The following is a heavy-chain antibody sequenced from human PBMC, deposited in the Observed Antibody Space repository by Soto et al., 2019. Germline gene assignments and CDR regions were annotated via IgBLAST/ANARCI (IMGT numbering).Heavy chain of an antibody. V-gene: IGHV2-5*04. CDR1: GFSLSTSGVG. Sequence: SGPTLVNPTQTLTLTCTFSGFSLSTSGVGVGWIRQPPGKALEWLALIYWNDDKRYSPSLKSRLTITKDTSKNQVVLTMTNMEPVDTATYFCVKTVGVVGFDCRGQGTLVTVSS. D-gene: IGHD2-15*01. J-gene: IGHJ4*02. CDR3: VKTVGVVGFDC. CDR2: IYWNDDK.